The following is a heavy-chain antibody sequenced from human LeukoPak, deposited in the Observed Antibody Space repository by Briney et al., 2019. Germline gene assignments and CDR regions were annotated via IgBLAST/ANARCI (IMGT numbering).Heavy chain of an antibody. Sequence: HAGGSLRLSCAASGFTVSSNYMSWVRQAPGKGLEWVANIKQDGSEKYYVDSVKGRFTISRDNAKNSLYLQMNSLRAEDTAVYYCARSTITMVRGVIKTTTTWYSYYYMDAWGKGTTVTVSS. J-gene: IGHJ6*03. CDR3: ARSTITMVRGVIKTTTTWYSYYYMDA. CDR1: GFTVSSNY. V-gene: IGHV3-7*01. D-gene: IGHD3-10*01. CDR2: IKQDGSEK.